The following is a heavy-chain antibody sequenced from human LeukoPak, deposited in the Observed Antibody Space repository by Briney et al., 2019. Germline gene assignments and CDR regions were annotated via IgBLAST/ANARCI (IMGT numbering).Heavy chain of an antibody. J-gene: IGHJ5*02. CDR1: GFTFSSYG. Sequence: GGSLRLSCAASGFTFSSYGMHWVRQAPGKGLEWVAFIQYDGSNKYYADSVKGRFTISRDNSKNTLYLQMNSLRAEDTAVYYCAKVARAVAESSWFDPWGQGTLVTVSS. CDR3: AKVARAVAESSWFDP. CDR2: IQYDGSNK. D-gene: IGHD6-19*01. V-gene: IGHV3-30*02.